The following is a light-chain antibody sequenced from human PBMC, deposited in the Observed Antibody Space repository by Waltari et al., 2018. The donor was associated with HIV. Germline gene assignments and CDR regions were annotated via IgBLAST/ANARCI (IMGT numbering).Light chain of an antibody. CDR3: STWDVSLNGWV. J-gene: IGLJ3*02. V-gene: IGLV1-44*01. CDR2: SNN. Sequence: QSVLTQPPSASGTPGPRVTISCSGSSYSIGNYTITWYQQLPGTAPKVLIYSNNQRPSGVPDRFSGSKSGTSASLAISGLQSEDEAEYYCSTWDVSLNGWVFGGGTKLTVL. CDR1: SYSIGNYT.